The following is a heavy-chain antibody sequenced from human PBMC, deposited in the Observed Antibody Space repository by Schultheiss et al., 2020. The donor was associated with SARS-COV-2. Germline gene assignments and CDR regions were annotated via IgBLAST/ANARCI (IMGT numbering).Heavy chain of an antibody. J-gene: IGHJ5*02. CDR2: IYTSGST. D-gene: IGHD3-10*01. Sequence: SETLSLTCTVSGGSISSGGYYWSWIRQHPGKGLEWIGRIYTSGSTNYNPSLKSRVTMSVDTSKNQFSLKLSSVTAADTAVYYCARDRRWFGRRNWFDPWGQGTLVTVSS. V-gene: IGHV4-61*08. CDR3: ARDRRWFGRRNWFDP. CDR1: GGSISSGGYY.